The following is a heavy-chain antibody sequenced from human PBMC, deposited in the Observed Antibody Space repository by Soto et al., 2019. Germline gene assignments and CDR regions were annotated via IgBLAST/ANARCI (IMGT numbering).Heavy chain of an antibody. CDR3: ARRYGDCFDY. CDR2: IYYSGST. V-gene: IGHV4-59*08. CDR1: GGSISSYY. J-gene: IGHJ4*02. Sequence: QVQLQESGPGLVKPSETLSLTCTVSGGSISSYYWSWIRQPPGKGLEWIGYIYYSGSTYYNRSLKSRVPIDVDTLKSQFSLNVGPVTAADTALYYCARRYGDCFDYWGQGTLVTVSS. D-gene: IGHD4-17*01.